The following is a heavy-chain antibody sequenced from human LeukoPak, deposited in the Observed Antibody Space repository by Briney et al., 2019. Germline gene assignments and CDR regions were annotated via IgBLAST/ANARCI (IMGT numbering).Heavy chain of an antibody. CDR3: AREMRDWYYDILTGRNAFDI. CDR1: GFTFSSYE. CDR2: ISSSGSTI. Sequence: GGSLRLSCAASGFTFSSYEMNWVRQAPGKGLEWVSYISSSGSTIYYADSVEGRFTISRDNAKNSLYLQMNSLRAEDTAVYYCAREMRDWYYDILTGRNAFDIWGQGTMVTVSS. J-gene: IGHJ3*02. D-gene: IGHD3-9*01. V-gene: IGHV3-48*03.